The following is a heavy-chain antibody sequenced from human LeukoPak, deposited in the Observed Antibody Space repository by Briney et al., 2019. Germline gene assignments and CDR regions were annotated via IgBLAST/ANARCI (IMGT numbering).Heavy chain of an antibody. J-gene: IGHJ4*02. CDR3: AKGRCSGVGCDSFHS. Sequence: GGSLRLSCAASGFTFGDYSMNWVRQAPGKGLECISTISDDSSFTYYADSVKGRSAISRDDSKNTLYLQMNNLKVEDTAVYYCAKGRCSGVGCDSFHSWGQGALVTVSS. V-gene: IGHV3-21*04. CDR1: GFTFGDYS. CDR2: ISDDSSFT. D-gene: IGHD2-15*01.